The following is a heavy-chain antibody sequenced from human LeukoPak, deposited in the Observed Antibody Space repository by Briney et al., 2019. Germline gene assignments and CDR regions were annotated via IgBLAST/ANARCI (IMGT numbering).Heavy chain of an antibody. D-gene: IGHD3-10*01. CDR1: GGSISSSNW. Sequence: SGTLSLTCAVSGGSISSSNWWSWVRQPPGKGLEWIGEINHSGSTNYNPSLKSRVTISVDTSKNQFSLKLSSVTVADTAVYYCARNIGYAYYYGSGSKRLYGMDVWGQGTTVTVSS. CDR2: INHSGST. J-gene: IGHJ6*02. V-gene: IGHV4-4*02. CDR3: ARNIGYAYYYGSGSKRLYGMDV.